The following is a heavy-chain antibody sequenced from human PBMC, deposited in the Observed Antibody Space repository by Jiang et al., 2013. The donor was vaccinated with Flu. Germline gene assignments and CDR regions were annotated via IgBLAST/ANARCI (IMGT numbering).Heavy chain of an antibody. J-gene: IGHJ4*02. V-gene: IGHV4-34*01. CDR2: INHSGST. Sequence: LLKPSETLSLTCAVYGGSFSGYYWSWIRQPPGKGLEWIGEINHSGSTNYNPSLKSRVTISVDTSKNQFSLKLSSVTAADTAVYYCARGKNRYCSGGSCYSGIDYWGQGTLVTVSS. CDR3: ARGKNRYCSGGSCYSGIDY. D-gene: IGHD2-15*01. CDR1: GGSFSGYY.